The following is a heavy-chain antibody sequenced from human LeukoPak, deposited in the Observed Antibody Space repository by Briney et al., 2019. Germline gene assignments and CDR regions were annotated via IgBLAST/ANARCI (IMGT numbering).Heavy chain of an antibody. J-gene: IGHJ4*02. CDR1: GYTFTSYD. D-gene: IGHD3-22*01. CDR2: MNPNSGNT. V-gene: IGHV1-8*01. CDR3: ARPNYHDSSGYTPFDY. Sequence: ASVKVSCKASGYTFTSYDINWVRQATGQGLEWMGWMNPNSGNTGYAQKFQGRVTMTRNTSISTAYMELSSLRSEDTAVYYCARPNYHDSSGYTPFDYWGQGTLVTVSS.